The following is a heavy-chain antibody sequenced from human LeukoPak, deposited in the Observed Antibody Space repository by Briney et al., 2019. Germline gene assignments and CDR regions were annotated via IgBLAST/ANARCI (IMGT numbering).Heavy chain of an antibody. D-gene: IGHD6-6*01. V-gene: IGHV4-34*01. CDR1: GGSFSGYY. CDR2: INHSGST. Sequence: PSETLSLTCAVYGGSFSGYYWSWIRQPPGKGLEWIGEINHSGSTNYNPSLKSRVTISVDTSKNQFSLKLSSVTAADTAVYDCARYVYSSSPFDYWGQGTLVTVSS. J-gene: IGHJ4*02. CDR3: ARYVYSSSPFDY.